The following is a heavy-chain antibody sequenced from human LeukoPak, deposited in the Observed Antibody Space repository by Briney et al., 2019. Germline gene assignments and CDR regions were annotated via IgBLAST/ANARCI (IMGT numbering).Heavy chain of an antibody. V-gene: IGHV1-8*01. CDR3: ARGRITMVRGVKTVYYYGMDV. J-gene: IGHJ6*02. CDR2: MNPNSGNT. CDR1: GYTFTSCD. Sequence: GASVKVSCKASGYTFTSCDINWVRQATGQGLEWMGWMNPNSGNTGYAQKFQGRVTMTRNTSISTAYMELSSLRSEDTAVYYCARGRITMVRGVKTVYYYGMDVWGQGTTVTVSS. D-gene: IGHD3-10*01.